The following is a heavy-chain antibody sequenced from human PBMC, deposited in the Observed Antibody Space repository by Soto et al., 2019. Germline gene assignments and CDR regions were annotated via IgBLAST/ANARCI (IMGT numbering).Heavy chain of an antibody. V-gene: IGHV4-4*02. CDR2: IHQRGTT. D-gene: IGHD6-19*01. CDR1: ADSISSTTW. J-gene: IGHJ4*02. CDR3: ARQGGWYMDY. Sequence: QVQLQESGPGLVKPAGTLSLTCDVSADSISSTTWWSWVRQPPGGGLEWIGEIHQRGTTNYNQSLKSRVTSSIDKSKNQFSLKVTSVTAAGTAGSYCARQGGWYMDYWGQGTLVTVSS.